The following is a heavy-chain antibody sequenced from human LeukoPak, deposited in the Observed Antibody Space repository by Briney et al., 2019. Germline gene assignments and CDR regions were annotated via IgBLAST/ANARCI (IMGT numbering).Heavy chain of an antibody. CDR2: ISGGSSFI. D-gene: IGHD1-26*01. CDR3: AKWELPGGGY. J-gene: IGHJ4*02. CDR1: GFSFSSFS. V-gene: IGHV3-21*01. Sequence: GGSLRLSCAASGFSFSSFSMNWVRQAPGKGLEWVSYISGGSSFIYYVDSVKGRFTISRDNAKNSLYLQMNSLRAEDTAVYYCAKWELPGGGYWGQGTLVTVSS.